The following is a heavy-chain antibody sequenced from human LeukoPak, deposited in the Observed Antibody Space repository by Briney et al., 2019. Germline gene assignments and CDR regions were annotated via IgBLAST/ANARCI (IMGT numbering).Heavy chain of an antibody. CDR2: ITTYNGDT. CDR1: GYTFTNQG. Sequence: ASVKVSCKASGYTFTNQGFSWVRQAPGQGLEWMGWITTYNGDTNYAQKFQGRVTMTTDTSTSTAYMELRSLRSDDTAVYYCARRMNSGSYYPSYYFDSWGQGTLVTVSS. V-gene: IGHV1-18*01. J-gene: IGHJ4*02. CDR3: ARRMNSGSYYPSYYFDS. D-gene: IGHD3-10*01.